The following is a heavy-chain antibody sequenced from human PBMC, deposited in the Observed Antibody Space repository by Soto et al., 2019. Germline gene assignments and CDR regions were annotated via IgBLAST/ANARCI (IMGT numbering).Heavy chain of an antibody. Sequence: EVQLVEAGGGLIQPGGSLRLSCAASGFIVSSHYMSWVRQAPGKGLEWVSAIYSGGSIYYTDSVEGRFTISRDVSKNILYLQMNSLRADDTAVYYCARDRGDCSSVSCYGSFYYGMDVWVQGTTVIVS. CDR3: ARDRGDCSSVSCYGSFYYGMDV. D-gene: IGHD2-2*01. V-gene: IGHV3-53*01. J-gene: IGHJ6*02. CDR1: GFIVSSHY. CDR2: IYSGGSI.